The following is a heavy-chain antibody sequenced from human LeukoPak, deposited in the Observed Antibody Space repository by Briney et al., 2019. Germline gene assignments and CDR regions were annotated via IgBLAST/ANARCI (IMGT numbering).Heavy chain of an antibody. CDR2: IYYSGST. CDR3: ATPYCSGGSCRYYFDY. CDR1: GGSISSSSYY. V-gene: IGHV4-39*01. D-gene: IGHD2-15*01. Sequence: SETLSLTCTVSGGSISSSSYYWGWIRQPPGKGLEWIGSIYYSGSTYYNPSLKSRVTISVDTSKNQFSLKLSSVTAADMAVYDCATPYCSGGSCRYYFDYWGQGTLVTVSS. J-gene: IGHJ4*02.